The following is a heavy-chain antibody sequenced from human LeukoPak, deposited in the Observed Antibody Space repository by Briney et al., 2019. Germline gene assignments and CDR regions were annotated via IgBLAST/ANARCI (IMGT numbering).Heavy chain of an antibody. CDR2: IIPIIDLA. CDR1: GYTFTSYA. CDR3: ARDNPPYCNGGSCYSY. D-gene: IGHD2-15*01. J-gene: IGHJ4*02. Sequence: GASVKVSCKASGYTFTSYAISWVRQAPGQGLEWMGRIIPIIDLANYAQKFQGRVTITADESTSTAYMELSSLRSEDTAIYYCARDNPPYCNGGSCYSYWGQGTLVTISS. V-gene: IGHV1-69*04.